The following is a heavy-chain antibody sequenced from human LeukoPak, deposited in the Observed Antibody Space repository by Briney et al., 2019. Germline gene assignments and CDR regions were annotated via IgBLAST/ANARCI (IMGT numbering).Heavy chain of an antibody. CDR1: GDSISSYY. J-gene: IGHJ4*02. V-gene: IGHV4-59*01. Sequence: NSSETLSLTCTVSGDSISSYYWNWIRQPPGKGLEWIGYIYYSGSTNYNPSLKSRVTISVDTSKNQFSLKLSSVTAADTAVYYCARETYYYDSSGYYQYHFDHWGQGTLVTVSS. CDR2: IYYSGST. CDR3: ARETYYYDSSGYYQYHFDH. D-gene: IGHD3-22*01.